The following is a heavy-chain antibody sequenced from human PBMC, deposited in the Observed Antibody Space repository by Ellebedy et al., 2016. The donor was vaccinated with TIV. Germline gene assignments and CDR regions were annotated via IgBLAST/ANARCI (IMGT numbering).Heavy chain of an antibody. J-gene: IGHJ6*03. CDR1: GGTFSSYA. D-gene: IGHD6-6*01. CDR2: IIPIFGTA. V-gene: IGHV1-69*13. Sequence: SVKVSXKASGGTFSSYAISWVRQAPGQGLEWMGGIIPIFGTANYAQKFQGRVTITADESTSTAYMELSSLRSEDTAVYYCARPGGQTEQLGEYADYYYMDVWGKGTTVTVSS. CDR3: ARPGGQTEQLGEYADYYYMDV.